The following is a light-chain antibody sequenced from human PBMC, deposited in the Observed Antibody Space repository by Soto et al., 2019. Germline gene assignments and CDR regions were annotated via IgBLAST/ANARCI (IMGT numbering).Light chain of an antibody. CDR2: DVS. Sequence: QSALTQPASVSGSPGQSITISCTGSSSDIGGYNYVSWYQQHPGKAPKLLIYDVSYRLTGISDRFSGSKSGNTASLTISGLQPHDEADYYCSTYGASSTLFGGGTKRTVL. CDR1: SSDIGGYNY. CDR3: STYGASSTL. V-gene: IGLV2-14*03. J-gene: IGLJ2*01.